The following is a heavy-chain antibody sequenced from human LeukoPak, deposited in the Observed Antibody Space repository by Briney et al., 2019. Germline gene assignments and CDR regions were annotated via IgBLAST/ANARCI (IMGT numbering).Heavy chain of an antibody. Sequence: GGSLRLSCAASGFTFSSYWMSWVRQAPGEGLEWVANINQDGSEKYYVDSVKGRFTISRDNAKNSLYLQMNSLRAEDTAVYYCARVFCDTTSCYNFDYWGQGTLVTVSS. V-gene: IGHV3-7*05. J-gene: IGHJ4*02. CDR1: GFTFSSYW. CDR3: ARVFCDTTSCYNFDY. CDR2: INQDGSEK. D-gene: IGHD2-2*01.